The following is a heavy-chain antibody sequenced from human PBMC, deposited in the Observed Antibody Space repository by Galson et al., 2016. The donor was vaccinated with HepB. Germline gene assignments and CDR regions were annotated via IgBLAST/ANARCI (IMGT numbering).Heavy chain of an antibody. Sequence: SLRLSCAASGFTFSDYAMNWVRQSPGKGLEWVSLIYSNGDTRYADSVKGRFTISRDNFKNTVYLHMNNLRAEDTAMYYCSRDRHRLSQNTVIGLWGQGTLVTVSS. CDR1: GFTFSDYA. V-gene: IGHV3-53*01. CDR2: IYSNGDT. D-gene: IGHD2/OR15-2a*01. J-gene: IGHJ4*02. CDR3: SRDRHRLSQNTVIGL.